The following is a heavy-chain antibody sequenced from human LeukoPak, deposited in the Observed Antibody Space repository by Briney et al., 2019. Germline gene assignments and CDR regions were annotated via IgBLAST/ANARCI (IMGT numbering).Heavy chain of an antibody. CDR2: IIPIFGTA. CDR1: GGTFSSYA. V-gene: IGHV1-69*06. CDR3: ARDRSYSGGWYYFDY. J-gene: IGHJ4*02. Sequence: ASVKVSCKASGGTFSSYAISWVRQAPGQGLEWMGGIIPIFGTANYAPKFQGRVTITADKSTSPAYMELSSLRSEDTAVYYCARDRSYSGGWYYFDYWGQGTLVTVSS. D-gene: IGHD6-19*01.